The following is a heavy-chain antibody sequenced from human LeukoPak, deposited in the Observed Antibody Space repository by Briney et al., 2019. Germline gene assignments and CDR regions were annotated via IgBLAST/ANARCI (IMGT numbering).Heavy chain of an antibody. CDR3: AKQYYYDSSGYWRYDAFDI. J-gene: IGHJ3*02. CDR2: ISGSGGRT. V-gene: IGHV3-23*01. D-gene: IGHD3-22*01. CDR1: GFTFSSYA. Sequence: PGGTLRLSCAASGFTFSSYAMSWVRQAPGKGLECVSFISGSGGRTYYADSVKGRFTISRDNSKSTLYLQMNSLRAEDTAVYYCAKQYYYDSSGYWRYDAFDIWGQGTMVTVSS.